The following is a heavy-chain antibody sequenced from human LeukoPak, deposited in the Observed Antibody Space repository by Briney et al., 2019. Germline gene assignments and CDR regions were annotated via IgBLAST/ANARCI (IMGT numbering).Heavy chain of an antibody. CDR2: INPSGGST. CDR1: GYTFTSYY. V-gene: IGHV1-46*01. CDR3: ARDGPIAARHRDYYYYGMDV. D-gene: IGHD6-6*01. J-gene: IGHJ6*02. Sequence: ASVKVSCKASGYTFTSYYMHWVRQAPGQGLEWMGIINPSGGSTSYAQKFQGRVTMTRDTSTSTVYMELSSLRSEDTAVYYCARDGPIAARHRDYYYYGMDVWGQGTTVTVSS.